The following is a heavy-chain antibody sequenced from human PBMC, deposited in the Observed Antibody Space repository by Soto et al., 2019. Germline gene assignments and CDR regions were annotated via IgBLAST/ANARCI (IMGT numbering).Heavy chain of an antibody. J-gene: IGHJ5*02. CDR1: GYTFTKYD. Sequence: ASVKVSCKAAGYTFTKYDMHLVRQAPGQGLEWVGVIDPGTGTTTYAQKFQGRIAMTRDTPTSTVYMELSSLRADDTAVYYCVSPCSMRCSEWTDHWGQGTLVTLSS. CDR3: VSPCSMRCSEWTDH. V-gene: IGHV1-46*03. D-gene: IGHD2-8*01. CDR2: IDPGTGTT.